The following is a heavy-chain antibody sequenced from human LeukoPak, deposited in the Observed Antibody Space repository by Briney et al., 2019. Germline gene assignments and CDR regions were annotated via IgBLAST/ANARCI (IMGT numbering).Heavy chain of an antibody. CDR3: ARGYGDVHNYDYYGMDV. Sequence: ASVRVSCKASGCTFTSYYMHWVRQAPGQGLEWMGIINPSGGSTSYAQKFQGRVTMTRDTSTSTVYMELSSLRSEVTAVYYCARGYGDVHNYDYYGMDVWGQGTTVTVSS. D-gene: IGHD4-17*01. J-gene: IGHJ6*02. CDR1: GCTFTSYY. CDR2: INPSGGST. V-gene: IGHV1-46*01.